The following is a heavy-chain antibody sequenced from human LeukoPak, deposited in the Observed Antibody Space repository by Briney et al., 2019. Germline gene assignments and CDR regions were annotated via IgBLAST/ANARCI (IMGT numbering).Heavy chain of an antibody. CDR1: GFTFSSYW. D-gene: IGHD2-2*01. J-gene: IGHJ4*02. CDR2: IKQDGSEK. V-gene: IGHV3-7*01. CDR3: ARDLISAGCSTCKDPDY. Sequence: GGSLRLSCAASGFTFSSYWMSWVRQAPGKGLEWVANIKQDGSEKYYVDSVKGRFTISRDNAKNSLYLQMNSLRAEDTAVYYCARDLISAGCSTCKDPDYWGQGTLATVSS.